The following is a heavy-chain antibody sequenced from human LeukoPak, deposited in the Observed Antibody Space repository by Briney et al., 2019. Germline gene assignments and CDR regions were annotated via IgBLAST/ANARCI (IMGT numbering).Heavy chain of an antibody. J-gene: IGHJ4*02. V-gene: IGHV3-23*01. CDR2: MGTSGGST. CDR3: AKGSGRGYSYGLEY. Sequence: GGSLRLSCAASGFTFSTYVMSWVRQAPGKGLEWVSLMGTSGGSTYYADSVKGRFTISRDNSRNTLYLQMNSLRAEDTAVYYCAKGSGRGYSYGLEYWGQGTLVTVSS. D-gene: IGHD5-18*01. CDR1: GFTFSTYV.